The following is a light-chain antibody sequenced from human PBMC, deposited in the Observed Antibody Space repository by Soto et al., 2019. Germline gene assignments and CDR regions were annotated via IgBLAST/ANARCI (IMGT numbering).Light chain of an antibody. CDR3: QKYNSAPYT. J-gene: IGKJ2*01. CDR2: DAS. V-gene: IGKV1-27*01. CDR1: QGISNS. Sequence: DIQMTQSPSSLSASVGDRVTITCRASQGISNSLAWYQQTPGKGPQLLIYDASTLQSGVPSRFSGSGSGTDFTLTISSLQPEDVATYYCQKYNSAPYTFSQGTKLEIK.